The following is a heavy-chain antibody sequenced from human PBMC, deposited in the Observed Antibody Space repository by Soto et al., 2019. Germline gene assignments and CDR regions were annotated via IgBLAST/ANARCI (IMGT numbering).Heavy chain of an antibody. J-gene: IGHJ4*02. CDR2: INPSGGST. CDR1: GYAFTSYY. D-gene: IGHD6-25*01. CDR3: ARTATIGITSFDD. Sequence: ASVKVSCKASGYAFTSYYMHWVRQAPGQGLEWMGIINPSGGSTSYAQKFQGRVTMTRDTSTSTVYMELSSLRSEDTAVYYCARTATIGITSFDDWGKGTLVTVSS. V-gene: IGHV1-46*01.